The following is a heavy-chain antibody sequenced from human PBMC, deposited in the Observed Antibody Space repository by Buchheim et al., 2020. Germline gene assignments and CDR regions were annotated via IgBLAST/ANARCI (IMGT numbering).Heavy chain of an antibody. D-gene: IGHD3-3*01. V-gene: IGHV3-30*18. CDR1: GFTFSSYG. J-gene: IGHJ4*02. Sequence: QVQLVESGGGVVQPGRSLRLSCAASGFTFSSYGMHWVRQAPGKGLEWVAVISYDGSNKYYADSVKGRFTISRDNSKNTLYLQMNSLRAEDTAVYYCAKVSPLRFRGTHFDYWGQGTL. CDR3: AKVSPLRFRGTHFDY. CDR2: ISYDGSNK.